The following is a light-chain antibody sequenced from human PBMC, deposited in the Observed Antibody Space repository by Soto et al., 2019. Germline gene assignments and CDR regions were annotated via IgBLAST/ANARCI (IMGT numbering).Light chain of an antibody. CDR3: SSYTSSSTSYV. V-gene: IGLV2-14*01. J-gene: IGLJ1*01. CDR2: EVS. CDR1: SSDVGGYNY. Sequence: QSVLTQPASVSGSPGQSITISCTGTSSDVGGYNYVSWYQQHPGKARKLMIYEVSNRPSGVSNRFSGSKSGNTASLTISGLQAEDEADYYCSSYTSSSTSYVFGTGTKV.